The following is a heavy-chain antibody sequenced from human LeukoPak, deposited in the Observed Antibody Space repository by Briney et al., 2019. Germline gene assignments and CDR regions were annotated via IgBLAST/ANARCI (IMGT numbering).Heavy chain of an antibody. Sequence: SETLSLTCAVYGGSFSGYYWSWIRQPPGKGLEWIGYIYSSGSANYNPSLKSRVTISVDTSKNQFSLKLSSVTAADTAVYYCARLERVGVHFDYWGQGTLVTVSS. CDR2: IYSSGSA. CDR3: ARLERVGVHFDY. V-gene: IGHV4-59*12. D-gene: IGHD1-26*01. CDR1: GGSFSGYY. J-gene: IGHJ4*02.